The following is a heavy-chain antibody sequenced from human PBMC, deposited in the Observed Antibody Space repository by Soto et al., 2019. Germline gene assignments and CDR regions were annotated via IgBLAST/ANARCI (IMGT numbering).Heavy chain of an antibody. CDR1: VYTFTSYG. J-gene: IGHJ6*02. D-gene: IGHD3-10*01. CDR2: ISAYNGNT. Sequence: QVQLMQSGAEVKKPGASVKVSCKASVYTFTSYGISWVRQAPGQGLEWMGWISAYNGNTEYAQKFQGRVTMTTDTSTSTAYMALRSLRFDDTAVYYCSRDRLSPTGSYNYYYGGMDVWGQGTTVTVSS. V-gene: IGHV1-18*04. CDR3: SRDRLSPTGSYNYYYGGMDV.